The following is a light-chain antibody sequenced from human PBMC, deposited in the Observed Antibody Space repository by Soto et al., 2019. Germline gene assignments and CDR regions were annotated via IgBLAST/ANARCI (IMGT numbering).Light chain of an antibody. Sequence: DIQMTQSPSSLSASVGERVNVTCRASQTISSWLAWYQQKPGKAPKLLIYKASSLESGVPSRFSGSGSGTEFTLTISSLQPDDFATYYCQQYNSYPWTFGQGTKVDIK. J-gene: IGKJ1*01. V-gene: IGKV1-5*03. CDR2: KAS. CDR3: QQYNSYPWT. CDR1: QTISSW.